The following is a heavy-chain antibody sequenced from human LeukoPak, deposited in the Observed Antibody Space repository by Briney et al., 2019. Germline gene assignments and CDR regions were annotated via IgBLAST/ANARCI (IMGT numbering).Heavy chain of an antibody. D-gene: IGHD6-13*01. CDR1: GFTFSSYA. J-gene: IGHJ4*02. CDR2: ISGSGGST. Sequence: GGSLRLSCAASGFTFSSYAMSWVRQAPGEGLEWVSAISGSGGSTYYADSVKGRFTISRDNSKNTLYLQMNSLRAEDTAVYYCAKDQASIAAAGNFDYWGQGTLVTVSS. V-gene: IGHV3-23*01. CDR3: AKDQASIAAAGNFDY.